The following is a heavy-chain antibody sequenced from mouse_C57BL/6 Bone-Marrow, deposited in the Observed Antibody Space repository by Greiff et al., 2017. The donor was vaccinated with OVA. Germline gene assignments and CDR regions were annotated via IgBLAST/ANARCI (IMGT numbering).Heavy chain of an antibody. V-gene: IGHV1-81*01. Sequence: QVQLQQSGAELARPGASVKLSCKASGYTFTSYGISWVKQRTGQGLEWIGEIYPRSGNTYYNEKFKGKATLTADKSSRTAYMELRSLTSEDSAVYFCARGYYGSGGYWGQGTTLTVSS. D-gene: IGHD1-1*01. J-gene: IGHJ2*01. CDR2: IYPRSGNT. CDR3: ARGYYGSGGY. CDR1: GYTFTSYG.